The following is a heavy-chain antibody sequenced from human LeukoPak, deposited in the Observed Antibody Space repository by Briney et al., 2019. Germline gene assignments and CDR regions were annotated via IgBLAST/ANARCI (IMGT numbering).Heavy chain of an antibody. D-gene: IGHD4-17*01. CDR2: IRSDGSSK. CDR1: GFTFSSYV. CDR3: AKWSGDYPSYYLDY. Sequence: GGSLRLSCAASGFTFSSYVMHWVRQAPGKGLEWVALIRSDGSSKNYADSVKGRFTISRDASKNTVYLQMNSLRAEDTAVYSCAKWSGDYPSYYLDYWGQGTLVTVSS. V-gene: IGHV3-30*02. J-gene: IGHJ4*02.